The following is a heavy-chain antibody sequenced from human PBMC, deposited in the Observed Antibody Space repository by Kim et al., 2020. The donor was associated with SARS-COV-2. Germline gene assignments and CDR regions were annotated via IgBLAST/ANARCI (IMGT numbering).Heavy chain of an antibody. Sequence: ASVKVSCKASGYTFTSYAMNWVRQAPGQRLEWMGWINAGNGNTKYSQKFMGRVTITRDTSASTAYMELSSLRSEDTAVYYCAREGYSSGWYVGGFDYWGQGTLVTVSS. CDR3: AREGYSSGWYVGGFDY. J-gene: IGHJ4*02. V-gene: IGHV1-3*01. D-gene: IGHD6-19*01. CDR1: GYTFTSYA. CDR2: INAGNGNT.